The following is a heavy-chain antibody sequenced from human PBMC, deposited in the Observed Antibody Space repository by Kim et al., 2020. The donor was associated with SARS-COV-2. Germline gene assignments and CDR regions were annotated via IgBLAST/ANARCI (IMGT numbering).Heavy chain of an antibody. J-gene: IGHJ4*02. CDR3: ARNMEFDY. Sequence: TGNPTYAQGFTGRFVFSLDTSVSTAYLQISSLKAEDTAVYYCARNMEFDYWGQGTLVTVSS. D-gene: IGHD1-1*01. V-gene: IGHV7-4-1*02. CDR2: TGNP.